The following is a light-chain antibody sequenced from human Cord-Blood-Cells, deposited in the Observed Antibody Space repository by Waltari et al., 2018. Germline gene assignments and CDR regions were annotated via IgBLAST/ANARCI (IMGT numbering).Light chain of an antibody. CDR3: QQYNSYSPET. CDR1: QSISSW. CDR2: DAS. Sequence: DIQMTQSPSTLSASVGDRVTITCRDSQSISSWLAWYQQKPGKAPKLLIYDASSLESGVPSRFSGSGSGTEFTLTISSLQPDDFATYYCQQYNSYSPETFGQGTKLEIK. V-gene: IGKV1-5*01. J-gene: IGKJ2*01.